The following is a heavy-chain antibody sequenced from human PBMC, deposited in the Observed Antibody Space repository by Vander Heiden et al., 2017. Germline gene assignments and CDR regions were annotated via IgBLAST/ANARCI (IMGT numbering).Heavy chain of an antibody. CDR3: ARDEDYAYYFDY. CDR1: GFTFSSSA. D-gene: IGHD2-2*01. CDR2: ITYAGSNK. J-gene: IGHJ4*02. V-gene: IGHV3-30*01. Sequence: QVQLVESGGGVVQPGRSLRLSCAASGFTFSSSAMPWVRQAPGKGLEWVAVITYAGSNKYYADSVTGRFTISRDNSKNTLYLQMNSLRVEDTAVYYCARDEDYAYYFDYWGQGTLVTVSS.